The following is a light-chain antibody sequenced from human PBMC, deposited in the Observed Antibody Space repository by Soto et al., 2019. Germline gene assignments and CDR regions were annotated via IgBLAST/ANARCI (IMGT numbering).Light chain of an antibody. J-gene: IGKJ1*01. CDR1: QSVSSN. V-gene: IGKV3-15*01. Sequence: EIVMTRSPATLSVSPGERATLSCRASQSVSSNLAWYQQKSGQAPRLLIYGASTRATGIPARFSGSGSGTEFTLTISSLQSEDFAVYFCQQFNNWPQTFGQGTKVDIK. CDR3: QQFNNWPQT. CDR2: GAS.